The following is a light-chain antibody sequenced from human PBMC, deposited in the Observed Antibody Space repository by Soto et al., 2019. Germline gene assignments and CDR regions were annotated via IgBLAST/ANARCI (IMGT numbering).Light chain of an antibody. Sequence: QSVLTQPPSVSGAPGQRVTISCTGSSSNIGAGYDVHWYLQVPGTAPKLLIYGDTNRPSGVPDRFSGSSSGTSTSLAIPGIQGVEEGDYYGHSYDRRLSGVVFGGGTKLTVL. CDR3: HSYDRRLSGVV. J-gene: IGLJ2*01. CDR2: GDT. V-gene: IGLV1-40*01. CDR1: SSNIGAGYD.